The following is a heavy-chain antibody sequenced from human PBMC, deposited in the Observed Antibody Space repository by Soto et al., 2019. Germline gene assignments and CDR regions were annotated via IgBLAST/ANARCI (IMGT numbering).Heavy chain of an antibody. CDR1: GGSISSYY. CDR3: ARRWGGTFDI. J-gene: IGHJ3*02. D-gene: IGHD3-10*01. CDR2: IYYSGST. Sequence: QVQLQESGPGLVKPSETLSLTCTVSGGSISSYYWSWIRQPPGKGLEWIGYIYYSGSTNYNPSLKSRVTISVDTSKTQCSLRLSSVTAADTAVYYCARRWGGTFDIWGQGTMVTVSS. V-gene: IGHV4-59*08.